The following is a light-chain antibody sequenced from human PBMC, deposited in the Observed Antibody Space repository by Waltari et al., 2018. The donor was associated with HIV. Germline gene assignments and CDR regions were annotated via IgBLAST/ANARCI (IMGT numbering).Light chain of an antibody. CDR2: DTK. CDR3: LLSYSGGPWV. Sequence: QAVVTQEPSLTVSPGDTVTLTCGSSTGAVTSGHYPYWFQQKPGQAPTTVIYDTKNKPPGTPARFPGSLVGDKAALTLSGAQPEDEADYYCLLSYSGGPWVFGGGTKLTVL. J-gene: IGLJ3*02. CDR1: TGAVTSGHY. V-gene: IGLV7-46*01.